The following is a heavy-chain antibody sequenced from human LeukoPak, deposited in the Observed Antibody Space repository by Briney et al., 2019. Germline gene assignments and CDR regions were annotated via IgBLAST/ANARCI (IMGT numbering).Heavy chain of an antibody. V-gene: IGHV3-23*01. CDR2: ITSGGSST. D-gene: IGHD3-16*02. J-gene: IGHJ5*02. Sequence: GGSLRLSCAASGFIFSNYAMSWGRQAPGKGLEWVSTITSGGSSTYYADSVKGRFSISRDNSKNTLYLQMNSLRAEDTAVYYCAKDPYDYVWGSYRYTGGNWFDPWGQGTLVTVSS. CDR3: AKDPYDYVWGSYRYTGGNWFDP. CDR1: GFIFSNYA.